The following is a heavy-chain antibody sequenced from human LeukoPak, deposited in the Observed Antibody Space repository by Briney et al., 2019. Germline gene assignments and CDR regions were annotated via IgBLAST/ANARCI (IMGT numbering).Heavy chain of an antibody. CDR2: IYYSGST. CDR3: ARHTILWWSFDY. J-gene: IGHJ4*02. V-gene: IGHV4-39*01. D-gene: IGHD2-21*01. CDR1: GGSISSSSYY. Sequence: SETLSLTCTVSGGSISSSSYYWGWIRQPPGKGLEWIGSIYYSGSTYYNPSLKSRVTISVDTSKNQFPLKLSSVTAADTAVYYCARHTILWWSFDYWGQGTLVTVSS.